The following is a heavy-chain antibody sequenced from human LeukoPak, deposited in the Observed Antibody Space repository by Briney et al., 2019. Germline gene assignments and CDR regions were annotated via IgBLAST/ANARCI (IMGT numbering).Heavy chain of an antibody. CDR1: GGSISSSSYY. V-gene: IGHV4-39*07. CDR3: ATDFWSGTNIIDY. CDR2: IYYSGST. J-gene: IGHJ4*02. Sequence: SETLSLTCTVSGGSISSSSYYWGWIRQPPGKGLECIGSIYYSGSTYYNPSLKSRVTISVDTSKNQFSLKLSSVTAADTAVYYCATDFWSGTNIIDYWGQGTLVTVSS. D-gene: IGHD3-3*01.